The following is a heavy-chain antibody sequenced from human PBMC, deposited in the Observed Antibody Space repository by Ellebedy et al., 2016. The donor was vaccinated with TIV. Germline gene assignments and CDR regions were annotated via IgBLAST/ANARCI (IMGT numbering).Heavy chain of an antibody. D-gene: IGHD3-9*01. J-gene: IGHJ6*02. V-gene: IGHV1-69*13. CDR1: GGTFSSYA. Sequence: ASVKVSCKASGGTFSSYAISWVRQAPGQGLEWMGGIIPIFGTANYAQKFQGRVTITADESTSTAYMELSSLRSEDTAVYYCARGYYDILTPPYYYYYGMDVWGQGTTVTVSS. CDR2: IIPIFGTA. CDR3: ARGYYDILTPPYYYYYGMDV.